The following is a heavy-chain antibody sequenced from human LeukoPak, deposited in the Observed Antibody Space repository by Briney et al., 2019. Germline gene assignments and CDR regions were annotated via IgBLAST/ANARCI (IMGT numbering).Heavy chain of an antibody. CDR3: AKDRYGSGWQGGSFDY. CDR2: ISGSGGYT. J-gene: IGHJ4*02. V-gene: IGHV3-23*01. CDR1: GFTFSSDA. D-gene: IGHD6-19*01. Sequence: GGSLRLSCAASGFTFSSDAMSWVRQAPGKGLEWVSGISGSGGYTYYADSVKGRFTISRDNSKNALYLQMNSLRAEDTAVYYCAKDRYGSGWQGGSFDYWGQGTLVTVSS.